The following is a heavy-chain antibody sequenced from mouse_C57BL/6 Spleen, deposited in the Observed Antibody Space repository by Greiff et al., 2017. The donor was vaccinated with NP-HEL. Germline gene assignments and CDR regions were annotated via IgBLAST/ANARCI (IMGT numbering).Heavy chain of an antibody. CDR3: ATTVVAP. CDR2: INPNNGGT. J-gene: IGHJ2*01. CDR1: GYTFTDYY. V-gene: IGHV1-26*01. Sequence: VQLQQSGPELVKPGASVKISCKASGYTFTDYYMNWVKQSHGKSLEWIGDINPNNGGTSYNQKFKGKATLTVDKSSSTAYMELRSLTSEDSAVYYCATTVVAPWGQGTTLTVSS. D-gene: IGHD1-1*01.